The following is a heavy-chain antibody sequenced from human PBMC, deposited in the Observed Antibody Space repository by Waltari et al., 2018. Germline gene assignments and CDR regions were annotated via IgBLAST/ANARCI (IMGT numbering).Heavy chain of an antibody. J-gene: IGHJ5*02. CDR2: INHSGST. CDR1: GGSFSGYY. Sequence: QVQLQQWGAGLLKPSETLSLTCAVYGGSFSGYYWSWIRQPPGKGLEWIGEINHSGSTNYNPSLKSRVTRSVDTSKNQFSLKLSSVTAADTAVYYCARGRPSFYDSSGYINWFDPWGQGTLVTVSS. V-gene: IGHV4-34*01. D-gene: IGHD3-22*01. CDR3: ARGRPSFYDSSGYINWFDP.